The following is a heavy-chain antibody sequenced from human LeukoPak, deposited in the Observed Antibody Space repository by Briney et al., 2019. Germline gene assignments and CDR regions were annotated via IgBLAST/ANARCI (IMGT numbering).Heavy chain of an antibody. Sequence: SETLSPTCTVSGGSISSYYWSWIRQPPGKGLEWIGYIHYSGSTNYNPSLKSRVTISLDTSKSQFSLKLSSVTAADTAVYYCARVPGYSYGYPFDYWGQGTLVTVSS. D-gene: IGHD5-18*01. CDR2: IHYSGST. CDR1: GGSISSYY. CDR3: ARVPGYSYGYPFDY. V-gene: IGHV4-59*01. J-gene: IGHJ4*02.